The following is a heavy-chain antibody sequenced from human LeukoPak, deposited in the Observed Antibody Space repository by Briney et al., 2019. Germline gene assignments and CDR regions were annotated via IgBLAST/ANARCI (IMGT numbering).Heavy chain of an antibody. CDR3: VGCSGGTCSDFDY. J-gene: IGHJ4*02. D-gene: IGHD2-15*01. CDR2: IKQDGSET. V-gene: IGHV3-7*01. Sequence: GGSLGLSCVASGLTFSNFWMTGLRQAPGKGLEWVANIKQDGSETYYLDSVRGRFTISRDNAKNSMYLQMNSLRAEDTAVYYCVGCSGGTCSDFDYWGRGTLVTVSS. CDR1: GLTFSNFW.